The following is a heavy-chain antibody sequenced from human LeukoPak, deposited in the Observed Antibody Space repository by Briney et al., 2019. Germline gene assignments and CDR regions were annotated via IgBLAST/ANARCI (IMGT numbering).Heavy chain of an antibody. Sequence: PGGSLRLSCAASGFTFSNAWMSWVRQAPGKGLEWVGRIKSKTDGGTTDYAAPVKGRFTISRDDSKNTLYLQMNSLKTEDTAVYYCTTGGPDIVVGPAAHAFDYWGQGTLVTVSS. CDR1: GFTFSNAW. CDR2: IKSKTDGGTT. CDR3: TTGGPDIVVGPAAHAFDY. V-gene: IGHV3-15*01. J-gene: IGHJ4*02. D-gene: IGHD2-2*01.